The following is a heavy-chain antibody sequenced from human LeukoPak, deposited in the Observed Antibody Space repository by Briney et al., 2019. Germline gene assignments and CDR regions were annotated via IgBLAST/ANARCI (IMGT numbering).Heavy chain of an antibody. D-gene: IGHD6-6*01. J-gene: IGHJ4*02. Sequence: PGGSLRLSCAASGFTFDDYAMHWVRQAPGKGLEWVSGISWNSGSIGYADSVKGRFTISRDNSKNTLYLQMNSLRAEDTAVYYCGRSVAAPADYWGQGTLVIVSS. CDR3: GRSVAAPADY. CDR2: ISWNSGSI. V-gene: IGHV3-9*01. CDR1: GFTFDDYA.